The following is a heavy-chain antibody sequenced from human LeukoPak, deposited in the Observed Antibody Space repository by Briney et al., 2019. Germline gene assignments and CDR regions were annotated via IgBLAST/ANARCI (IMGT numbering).Heavy chain of an antibody. CDR2: ISAYNGNT. D-gene: IGHD3-10*01. CDR1: GYTFTSYG. Sequence: ASVKVSCKASGYTFTSYGISWVRQAPGQGLEWMGWISAYNGNTNYAQKPQGRVTMTTDTSTSTAYMELRSLRSGDTAVYYCARANLLWFGELFSNYYGMDVWGQGTTVTVSS. J-gene: IGHJ6*02. V-gene: IGHV1-18*01. CDR3: ARANLLWFGELFSNYYGMDV.